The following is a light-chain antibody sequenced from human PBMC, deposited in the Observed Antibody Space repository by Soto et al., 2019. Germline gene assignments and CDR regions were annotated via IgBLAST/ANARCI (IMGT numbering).Light chain of an antibody. CDR3: QQYADSPPT. Sequence: EIVLTQSPGTLSLSPGESATLSCRASQSVSSNSLAWYRRNPGQPPSLLIYGTSTRATDIPRRFSGSGSGTDFTLTTTRLEPEDFAVYFCQQYADSPPTFGQGTKVEVK. J-gene: IGKJ1*01. V-gene: IGKV3-20*01. CDR1: QSVSSNS. CDR2: GTS.